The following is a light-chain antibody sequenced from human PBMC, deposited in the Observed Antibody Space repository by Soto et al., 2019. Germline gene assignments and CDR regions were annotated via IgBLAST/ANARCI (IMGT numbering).Light chain of an antibody. CDR3: QQYGSSQVT. Sequence: EIVLTQSPGTLSLSPGERATLSCRASQSVTSNYLAWYQQKSGQAPRLLIYGASRRATGIPDRFSGSGSGTDFTLTISRLEPEDFAVYYCQQYGSSQVTFGQGTRREIK. CDR1: QSVTSNY. CDR2: GAS. J-gene: IGKJ5*01. V-gene: IGKV3-20*01.